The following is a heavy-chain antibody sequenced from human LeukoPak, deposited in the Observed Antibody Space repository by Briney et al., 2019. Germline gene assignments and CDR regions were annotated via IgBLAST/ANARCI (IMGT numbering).Heavy chain of an antibody. CDR3: ARDSGVTIFGVVIYDAFDI. CDR1: GYTFTSYY. J-gene: IGHJ3*02. V-gene: IGHV1-46*01. D-gene: IGHD3-3*01. Sequence: ASVKVSCKASGYTFTSYYMHWVRQAPGQGLEWMGIINPSGGSTSYAQKFQGRVTMTRDTSTSTVYMELSSLTSEDTAVYYCARDSGVTIFGVVIYDAFDIWGQGTMVTVSS. CDR2: INPSGGST.